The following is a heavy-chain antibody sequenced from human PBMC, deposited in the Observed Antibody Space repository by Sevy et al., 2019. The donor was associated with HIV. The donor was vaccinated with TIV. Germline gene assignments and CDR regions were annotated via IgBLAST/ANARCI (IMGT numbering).Heavy chain of an antibody. D-gene: IGHD3-10*01. V-gene: IGHV1-18*01. CDR1: GYTLSSYG. Sequence: ASVKVSCKASGYTLSSYGISWVRHVPGQGLEWLGWFSIYNGNTDYAQKVQGRVTMTTDTSTNTAYMELRRLPSDDTAVYYCTRERMVRGCRGYYDYHGMDVWGQGTTVTVSS. CDR2: FSIYNGNT. CDR3: TRERMVRGCRGYYDYHGMDV. J-gene: IGHJ6*02.